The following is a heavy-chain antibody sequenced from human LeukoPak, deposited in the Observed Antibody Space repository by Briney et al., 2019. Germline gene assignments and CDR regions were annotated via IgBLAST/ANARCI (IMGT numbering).Heavy chain of an antibody. CDR2: IYYSGST. CDR1: GGSISSSSYY. CDR3: ARTTQCSGGSCYYRTTFDY. D-gene: IGHD2-15*01. Sequence: PSETLSLTCTVSGGSISSSSYYWGWIRQPPGKGLEWIGSIYYSGSTYYNPSLKSRVTISVDTSKNQFSLKLSSVTAADTAVYYCARTTQCSGGSCYYRTTFDYWGQGTLVTVSS. J-gene: IGHJ4*02. V-gene: IGHV4-39*01.